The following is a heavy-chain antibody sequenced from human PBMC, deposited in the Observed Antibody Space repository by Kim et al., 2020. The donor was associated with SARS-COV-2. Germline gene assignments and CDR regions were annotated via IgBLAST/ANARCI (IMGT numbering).Heavy chain of an antibody. CDR2: ISGSGGST. J-gene: IGHJ3*02. V-gene: IGHV3-23*01. CDR3: AKSPSGSGWYDDAFDI. Sequence: GGSLRLSCAASGFTFSSYAMSWVRQAPGKGLEWVSAISGSGGSTYYADSVKGRFTISRDNSKNTLYLQMNSLRAEDTAVYYCAKSPSGSGWYDDAFDIWGQGTMVTVSS. CDR1: GFTFSSYA. D-gene: IGHD6-19*01.